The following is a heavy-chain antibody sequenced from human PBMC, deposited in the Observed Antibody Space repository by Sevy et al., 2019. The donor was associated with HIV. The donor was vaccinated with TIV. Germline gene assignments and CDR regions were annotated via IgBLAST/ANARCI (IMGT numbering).Heavy chain of an antibody. Sequence: GGSLRLSCIESGFTLSNYDIHWVRQAAGKGLEWVAFIQYDGSIQYYADSVKGRFTISRDNSKNTLYLQMNSLRPEDTAIYYCAKRESKSGYALGYWGQGTLVTVSS. CDR1: GFTLSNYD. V-gene: IGHV3-30*02. CDR2: IQYDGSIQ. J-gene: IGHJ4*02. D-gene: IGHD5-12*01. CDR3: AKRESKSGYALGY.